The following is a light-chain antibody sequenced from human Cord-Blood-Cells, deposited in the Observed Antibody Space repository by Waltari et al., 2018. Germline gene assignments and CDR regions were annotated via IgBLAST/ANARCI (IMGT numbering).Light chain of an antibody. CDR2: KAS. CDR3: QQYNSYSPST. V-gene: IGKV1-5*03. CDR1: QSISSR. J-gene: IGKJ2*01. Sequence: DIQMTQSPSTLSASVGDRVTIPCRASQSISSRLAWYQQKPGKAPKLLIYKASSLESGVPSRFSGSGSGTEFTLTISSLQPDDFATYYCQQYNSYSPSTFGQGTKLEIK.